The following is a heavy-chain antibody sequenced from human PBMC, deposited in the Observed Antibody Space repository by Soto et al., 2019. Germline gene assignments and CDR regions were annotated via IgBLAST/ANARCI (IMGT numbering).Heavy chain of an antibody. CDR2: IHDDGSIT. D-gene: IGHD6-13*01. CDR1: GFTFSSYW. CDR3: GSVPAAAAGIGIDH. V-gene: IGHV3-74*01. J-gene: IGHJ4*02. Sequence: EVQLVESGGGLAQPGGSLRLSCAASGFTFSSYWMHWVRQAPGKGLVWGARIHDDGSITNYADSVKGRFTIYRDNAKNSLYLQMKSLRAEDTAVYDCGSVPAAAAGIGIDHWGQGILVTVSS.